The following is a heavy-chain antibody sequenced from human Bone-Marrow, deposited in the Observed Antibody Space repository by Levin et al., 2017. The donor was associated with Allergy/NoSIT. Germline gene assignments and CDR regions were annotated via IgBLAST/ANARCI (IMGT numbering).Heavy chain of an antibody. J-gene: IGHJ5*01. Sequence: ESLKISCAVSGDSIINYYWSWLRQPPGKGLEWIGYVYYTGATEFNPSLKSRVTIAIDTSNNNFSLRLNSVTAADTAVYYCARVSSRWYNWFDFWGQGSLVTVSS. D-gene: IGHD2-15*01. CDR3: ARVSSRWYNWFDF. CDR1: GDSIINYY. V-gene: IGHV4-59*01. CDR2: VYYTGAT.